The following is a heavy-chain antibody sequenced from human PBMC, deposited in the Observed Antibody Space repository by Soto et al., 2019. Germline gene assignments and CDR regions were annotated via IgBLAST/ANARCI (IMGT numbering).Heavy chain of an antibody. CDR2: IYNSGTT. CDR1: GGSISSTSHY. V-gene: IGHV4-39*02. CDR3: ARGDYGGNFNWFDP. J-gene: IGHJ5*02. Sequence: KPSETLSLTCTVSGGSISSTSHYWGWIRQPPGNGLEWIGNIYNSGTTYYNPSLKSRVTISVDTSKNHFSLKLSSVTAADTAVYFCARGDYGGNFNWFDPWGQGTLVTSPQ. D-gene: IGHD4-17*01.